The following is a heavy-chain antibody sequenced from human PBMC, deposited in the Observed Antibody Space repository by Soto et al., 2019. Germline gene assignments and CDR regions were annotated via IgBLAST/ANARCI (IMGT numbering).Heavy chain of an antibody. D-gene: IGHD2-2*02. Sequence: QVQLVQSGAEVKKPGSSVKVSCRASGGTFSSYAITWVRQAPGQGLEWMGGIIPIFGTANYAQKFQGRVTITADESTSTAYMELSSLRSEDTAVYYCAREGYCSSTSCYTAGFYWGQGTLVTVSS. CDR3: AREGYCSSTSCYTAGFY. CDR2: IIPIFGTA. CDR1: GGTFSSYA. V-gene: IGHV1-69*01. J-gene: IGHJ4*02.